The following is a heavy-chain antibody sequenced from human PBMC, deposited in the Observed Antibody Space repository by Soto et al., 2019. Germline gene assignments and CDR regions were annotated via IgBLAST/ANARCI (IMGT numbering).Heavy chain of an antibody. CDR3: ARRGYCTNGVCYSYYGMDV. Sequence: GESLKISCKGSGYSFTSYWIGWVRQMPGKGLEWMGIIYPGDSDTRYSPSFQGQVTISADKSISTAYLQWSSLKASDTAMYYCARRGYCTNGVCYSYYGMDVWGQGTTVTVSS. D-gene: IGHD2-8*01. CDR1: GYSFTSYW. J-gene: IGHJ6*02. CDR2: IYPGDSDT. V-gene: IGHV5-51*01.